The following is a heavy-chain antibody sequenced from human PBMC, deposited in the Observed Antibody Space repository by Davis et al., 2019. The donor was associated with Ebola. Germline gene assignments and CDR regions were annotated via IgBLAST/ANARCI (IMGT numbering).Heavy chain of an antibody. J-gene: IGHJ6*02. CDR2: ISGSGGST. CDR3: AKELVPAANYDILYYYYGMDV. D-gene: IGHD2-2*01. V-gene: IGHV3-23*01. CDR1: GFTFSSYA. Sequence: GESLKISCAASGFTFSSYAMSWVRQAPGKGLEWVSAISGSGGSTYYADSVKGRFIISRDNSKNTLYLQMNSLRAEDTAVYYCAKELVPAANYDILYYYYGMDVWGQGTTVTVSS.